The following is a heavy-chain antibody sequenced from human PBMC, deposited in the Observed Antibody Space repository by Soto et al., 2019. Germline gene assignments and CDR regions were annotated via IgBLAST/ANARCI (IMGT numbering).Heavy chain of an antibody. V-gene: IGHV4-61*01. J-gene: IGHJ4*02. Sequence: PSETLSLTCTVSGGSVNSGIYYWSWIRQPPGKGLEWIGYIYYSGSTNYNPSLKSRVTISVGTSKNQFSLKLSSVTAADTAVYYCARAYSGSYFDYWGQGTLVTVSS. CDR3: ARAYSGSYFDY. CDR2: IYYSGST. CDR1: GGSVNSGIYY. D-gene: IGHD1-26*01.